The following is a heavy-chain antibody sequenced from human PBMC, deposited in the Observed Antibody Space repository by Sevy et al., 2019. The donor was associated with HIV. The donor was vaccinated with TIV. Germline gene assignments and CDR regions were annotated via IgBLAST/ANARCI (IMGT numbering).Heavy chain of an antibody. CDR1: GFTVSSNY. D-gene: IGHD2-2*01. CDR2: IYSGGST. V-gene: IGHV3-53*01. Sequence: GGFLRLSCAASGFTVSSNYMSWVRQAPGKGLEWVSVIYSGGSTYYADSVKGRFTISRDNSKNTLYLQMNSLRAEDTAVYYCARGTLGPAAFDIWGQGTMVTVSS. J-gene: IGHJ3*02. CDR3: ARGTLGPAAFDI.